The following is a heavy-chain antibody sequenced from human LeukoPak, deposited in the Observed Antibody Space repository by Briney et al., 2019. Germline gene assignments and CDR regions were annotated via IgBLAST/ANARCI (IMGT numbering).Heavy chain of an antibody. CDR2: IYDRGGT. CDR1: GGSINGGSYY. V-gene: IGHV4-39*01. Sequence: PSETLSLTCSVSGGSINGGSYYWGWLRQPPGKGLESIGNIYDRGGTYYNPSLESRVTISVDTSKNQFSLKVNSVTAADTAVYYCARGNYDILTGDRKDFDYWGQGTLVTVSS. D-gene: IGHD3-9*01. CDR3: ARGNYDILTGDRKDFDY. J-gene: IGHJ4*02.